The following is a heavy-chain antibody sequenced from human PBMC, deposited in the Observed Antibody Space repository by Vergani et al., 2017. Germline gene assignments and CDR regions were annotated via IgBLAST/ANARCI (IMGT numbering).Heavy chain of an antibody. J-gene: IGHJ4*02. CDR2: IYPGDSDT. D-gene: IGHD4-23*01. CDR1: GYSFTSYW. CDR3: ARLRSGNLPSYYFDY. V-gene: IGHV5-51*01. Sequence: EVQLVQSGAEVKKPGESLKISCKGSGYSFTSYWIGWVRQMPGKGLEWMGVIYPGDSDTSYSPSFQGQVTISADKSIGTAYLQWSSLKASDTAMYYCARLRSGNLPSYYFDYWGQGTLVTVSS.